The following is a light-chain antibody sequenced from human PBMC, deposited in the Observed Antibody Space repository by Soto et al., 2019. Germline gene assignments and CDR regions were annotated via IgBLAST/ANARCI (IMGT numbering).Light chain of an antibody. CDR2: QVS. CDR1: SSDIGAYNS. J-gene: IGLJ3*02. V-gene: IGLV2-14*01. CDR3: ISYTRSSTWV. Sequence: QSVLTQPASVSGSPGQSITISCTGTSSDIGAYNSVSWYQHHPGKAPKLIVFQVSFRPSAVSDRFSGSKSDNTASLTISGLQTEDEADYYCISYTRSSTWVFGGGTKVTVL.